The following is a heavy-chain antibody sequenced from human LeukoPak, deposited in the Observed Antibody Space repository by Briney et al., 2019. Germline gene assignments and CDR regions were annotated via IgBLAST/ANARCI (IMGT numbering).Heavy chain of an antibody. Sequence: SETLSLTCAVYGGSFSGYYWSWIRQPPGKGLEWIGEINHSGSTNYNPSLKSRVTISVDTSKNQFSLKLSSVTAADTAVYYCARAQRGSSGYYYYYYGMDVWGQGTTVTVSS. D-gene: IGHD3-22*01. V-gene: IGHV4-34*01. CDR3: ARAQRGSSGYYYYYYGMDV. CDR1: GGSFSGYY. CDR2: INHSGST. J-gene: IGHJ6*02.